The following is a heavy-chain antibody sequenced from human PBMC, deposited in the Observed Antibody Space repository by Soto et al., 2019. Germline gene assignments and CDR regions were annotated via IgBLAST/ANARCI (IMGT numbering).Heavy chain of an antibody. CDR2: INHSGST. D-gene: IGHD1-26*01. CDR1: GGSFSGYY. Sequence: SETLSLTCAVYGGSFSGYYWSWIRQPPGKGLEWIGEINHSGSTNYNPSLKSRVTISVDTSKNQFSLKLSSVTAADTAVYYCARGLWELLRRVRPGKYWFDPWGQGTLVT. V-gene: IGHV4-34*01. J-gene: IGHJ5*02. CDR3: ARGLWELLRRVRPGKYWFDP.